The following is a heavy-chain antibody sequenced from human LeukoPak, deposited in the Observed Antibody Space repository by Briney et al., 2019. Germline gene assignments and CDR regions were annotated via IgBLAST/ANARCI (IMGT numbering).Heavy chain of an antibody. J-gene: IGHJ6*02. CDR3: ASNYYDFWSGYYYHYGMDV. CDR2: IWYDGSNK. D-gene: IGHD3-3*01. CDR1: GFTFSSYG. Sequence: GGSLRLSCAASGFTFSSYGMHWVRQAPGKGLEWVAVIWYDGSNKYYADSVKGRFTISRDNSKNTLYLQMNSLRAEDTAVYYCASNYYDFWSGYYYHYGMDVWGQGTTVTVSS. V-gene: IGHV3-33*01.